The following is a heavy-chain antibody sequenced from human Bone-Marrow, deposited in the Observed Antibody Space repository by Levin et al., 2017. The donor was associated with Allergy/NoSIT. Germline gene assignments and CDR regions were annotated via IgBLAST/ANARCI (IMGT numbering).Heavy chain of an antibody. D-gene: IGHD6-19*01. J-gene: IGHJ4*02. CDR2: ISAYNGNI. CDR1: GYIFSNTG. V-gene: IGHV1-18*01. CDR3: TRESGAVAAATFDF. Sequence: GESLKISCKASGYIFSNTGISWVRQAPGQGLEWLGWISAYNGNIKFAQNVQGRVTMTTDTSTSTAYMELRSLRSDDTAIYYCTRESGAVAAATFDFWGQGTLVTVSS.